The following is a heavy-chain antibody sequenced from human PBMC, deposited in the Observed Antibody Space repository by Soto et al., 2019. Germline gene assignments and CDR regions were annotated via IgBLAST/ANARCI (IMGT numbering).Heavy chain of an antibody. CDR1: GFTFSSYA. V-gene: IGHV3-30-3*01. CDR2: ISYDGSNK. J-gene: IGHJ6*02. CDR3: ARDPYSGPPDYYYYGMDV. Sequence: GGSLRLSCAASGFTFSSYAMHWVRQAPGKGLEWVAVISYDGSNKYYADSVKGRFTISRDNSKNTLYLQMNSLRAEDTAVYYCARDPYSGPPDYYYYGMDVWGQGTTVTVSS. D-gene: IGHD5-12*01.